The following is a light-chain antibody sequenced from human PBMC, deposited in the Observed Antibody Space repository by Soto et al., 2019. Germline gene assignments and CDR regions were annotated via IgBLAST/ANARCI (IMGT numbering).Light chain of an antibody. CDR2: GAS. V-gene: IGKV1-5*01. Sequence: DIQMTQSPSTLSGSVGDRVTITCRASQTISSWLAWYQQKPGKAPKLLIYGASTRATGIPARFSGSGSGTDFTLTISRLEPEDFALYYCQQYATSPLTFGGGTKV. CDR3: QQYATSPLT. J-gene: IGKJ4*01. CDR1: QTISSW.